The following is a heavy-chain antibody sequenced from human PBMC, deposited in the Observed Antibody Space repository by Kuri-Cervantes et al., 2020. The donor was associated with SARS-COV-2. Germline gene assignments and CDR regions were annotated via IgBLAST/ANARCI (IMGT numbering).Heavy chain of an antibody. CDR1: GGSISSYY. CDR3: ARYDYGDYVDAFDI. Sequence: GSLRLSCTVSGGSISSYYWSWIRQPAGKGLEWIGRIYPSGSTNYNPSLKSRVTMSVDTSKNQLSLKLSSVTAADTAAYYCARYDYGDYVDAFDIWGQGTMVTVSS. CDR2: IYPSGST. D-gene: IGHD4-17*01. J-gene: IGHJ3*02. V-gene: IGHV4-4*07.